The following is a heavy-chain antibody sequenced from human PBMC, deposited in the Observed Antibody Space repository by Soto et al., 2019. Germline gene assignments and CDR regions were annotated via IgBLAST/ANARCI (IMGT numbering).Heavy chain of an antibody. J-gene: IGHJ5*01. Sequence: EVQLVESGGGVAKPGGSLRLSCAASGFTFSRYGMNWVRQAPGKGLEWVSSISSTTSYVYYADSVKGRFSISRDNAKKILYLEMYALRSEDTAVYYCARDPSEGRVGNWFESWGQGTLVTVSS. CDR1: GFTFSRYG. CDR2: ISSTTSYV. V-gene: IGHV3-21*01. D-gene: IGHD2-2*01. CDR3: ARDPSEGRVGNWFES.